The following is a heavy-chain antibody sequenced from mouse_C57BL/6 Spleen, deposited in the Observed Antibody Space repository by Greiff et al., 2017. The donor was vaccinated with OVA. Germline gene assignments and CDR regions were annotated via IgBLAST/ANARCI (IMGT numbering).Heavy chain of an antibody. D-gene: IGHD1-1*01. CDR2: IDPSDSET. CDR3: ARSYYGRSYWYFDV. Sequence: QVQLQQPGAELVRPGSSVKLSCKASGYTFTSYWMHWVKQRPIQGLEWIGNIDPSDSETHYNQKFKDKATLTVDKSSSTAYMQRSSLTSEDSAVDDCARSYYGRSYWYFDVWGTGTTVTVSS. J-gene: IGHJ1*03. CDR1: GYTFTSYW. V-gene: IGHV1-52*01.